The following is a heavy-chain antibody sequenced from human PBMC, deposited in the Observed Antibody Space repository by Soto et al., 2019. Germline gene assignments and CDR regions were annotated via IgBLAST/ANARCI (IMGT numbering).Heavy chain of an antibody. Sequence: GGSLRLSCAASGFTFSSYSMNWVRQAPGKGLEWVSSISSSSYIYYADSVKGRFTISRDNAKNSLYLQMNSLRAEDTAVYYCARADLAVAGTPFDYWGQGTLVTVSS. D-gene: IGHD6-19*01. CDR2: ISSSSYI. J-gene: IGHJ4*02. V-gene: IGHV3-21*01. CDR1: GFTFSSYS. CDR3: ARADLAVAGTPFDY.